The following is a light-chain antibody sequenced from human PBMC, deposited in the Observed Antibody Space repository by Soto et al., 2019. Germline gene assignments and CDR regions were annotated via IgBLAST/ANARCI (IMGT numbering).Light chain of an antibody. J-gene: IGKJ5*01. Sequence: DVVLTQSPLSLPVTLGQPASISCRSGQSLVYSDGNTYLSWYHHRPGHSPRRLIYTVSTRDSGVPDRFSGSGSGTDFTLKLSRVEAEDVGVYFCMQATHWPYTFGQGTRLEIK. CDR1: QSLVYSDGNTY. CDR3: MQATHWPYT. CDR2: TVS. V-gene: IGKV2-30*01.